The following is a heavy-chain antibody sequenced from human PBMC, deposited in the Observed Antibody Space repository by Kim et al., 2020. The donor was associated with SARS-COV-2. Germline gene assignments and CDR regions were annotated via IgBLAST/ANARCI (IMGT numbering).Heavy chain of an antibody. CDR1: GGSFSGYS. Sequence: SETLSLTCAVYGGSFSGYSWSWIRQPPGKGLEYIGEITHSGSTNYNPSLKSRVTISVDRSKNQFSLKVTSVTAADTAVFYCARLRGGSLFDYWGSGNLVT. J-gene: IGHJ4*02. CDR3: ARLRGGSLFDY. CDR2: ITHSGST. D-gene: IGHD1-26*01. V-gene: IGHV4-34*01.